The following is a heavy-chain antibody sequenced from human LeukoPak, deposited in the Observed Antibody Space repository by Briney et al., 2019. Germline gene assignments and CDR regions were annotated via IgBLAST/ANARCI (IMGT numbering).Heavy chain of an antibody. CDR3: AKDHESDGYPCLDH. J-gene: IGHJ4*02. Sequence: GGSLRLSCAASGFTFSSYSMTWVRQAPGKGLEWVSTISASGPYYADAVRGRFTISRDNSRNTLSLQMDSLRAEDTAVYYCAKDHESDGYPCLDHWGLGTLVTVSS. V-gene: IGHV3-23*01. D-gene: IGHD3-22*01. CDR2: ISASGP. CDR1: GFTFSSYS.